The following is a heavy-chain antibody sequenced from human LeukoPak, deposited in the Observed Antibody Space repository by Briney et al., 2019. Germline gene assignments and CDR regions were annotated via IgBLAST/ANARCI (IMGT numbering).Heavy chain of an antibody. CDR3: ARDLRTTDYYDSSGWYFDY. V-gene: IGHV3-20*04. D-gene: IGHD3-22*01. Sequence: GGSLRLSCAASGFTFDDYGMSWVRQAPGKGLEWVSGINWNGGSTGYADSVKGRFTISRDNAKNSLYLQMNSLRAEDTVLYYCARDLRTTDYYDSSGWYFDYWGQGTLVTVSS. CDR2: INWNGGST. CDR1: GFTFDDYG. J-gene: IGHJ4*02.